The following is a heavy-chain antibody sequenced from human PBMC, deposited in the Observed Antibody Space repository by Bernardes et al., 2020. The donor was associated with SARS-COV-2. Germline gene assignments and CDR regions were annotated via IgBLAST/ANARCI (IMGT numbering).Heavy chain of an antibody. Sequence: SETLSLTRTVSGGSISSSSYYWCWLRQPPGKGLEWIGSIYYSGSTYYNPSLKSRVTISVDTSKNQFSLKLSSVTASASAVYYCARVIYCSSTSCYWGYYYYYMDVWGKGTTVTVSS. J-gene: IGHJ6*03. CDR3: ARVIYCSSTSCYWGYYYYYMDV. CDR2: IYYSGST. V-gene: IGHV4-39*07. CDR1: GGSISSSSYY. D-gene: IGHD2-2*01.